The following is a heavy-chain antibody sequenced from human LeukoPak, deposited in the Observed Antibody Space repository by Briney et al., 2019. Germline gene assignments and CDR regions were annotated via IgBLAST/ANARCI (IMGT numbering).Heavy chain of an antibody. J-gene: IGHJ4*02. D-gene: IGHD6-6*01. CDR1: GYTVTGHY. CDR2: LNPNSGGT. Sequence: GASVKVSCKASGYTVTGHYLHWVRQAPGQGLEWMGWLNPNSGGTNYAQKFQGRVTMTRDTSISTAYMELSRLRSDDTAVYYCARDLVSSFDYWGQGTLVTVSS. CDR3: ARDLVSSFDY. V-gene: IGHV1-2*02.